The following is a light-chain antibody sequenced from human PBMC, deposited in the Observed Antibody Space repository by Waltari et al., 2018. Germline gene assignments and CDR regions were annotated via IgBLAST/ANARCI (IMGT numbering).Light chain of an antibody. CDR3: QQSNNIPVT. CDR2: SAS. Sequence: DIQITQSPSSVSASVGDRFTITCRASQCISSCLAWYQQKPGRTPKLLIYSASSLQSGVPSRFSGSGSGTDFTLTISSLQPEDFATYYCQQSNNIPVTFGGGTKVEVK. CDR1: QCISSC. J-gene: IGKJ4*01. V-gene: IGKV1-12*01.